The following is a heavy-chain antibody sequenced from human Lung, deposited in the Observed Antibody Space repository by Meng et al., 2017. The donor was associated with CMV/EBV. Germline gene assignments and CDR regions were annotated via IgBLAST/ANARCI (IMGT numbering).Heavy chain of an antibody. CDR3: ARDPIRVLRFLEWNYYYYGMEV. J-gene: IGHJ6*02. Sequence: ASVKVSCKASGYTFTSYGISWVRQAPGQGLEWMGWISAYNGNTNYAQKLQGRVTMTTDTSTSTAYMELRSLRSDDTAVYYCARDPIRVLRFLEWNYYYYGMEVWGQGTTVTGSS. CDR1: GYTFTSYG. D-gene: IGHD3-3*01. V-gene: IGHV1-18*01. CDR2: ISAYNGNT.